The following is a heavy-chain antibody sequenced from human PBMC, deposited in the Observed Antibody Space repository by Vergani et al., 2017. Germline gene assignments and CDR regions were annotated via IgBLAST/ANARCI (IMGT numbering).Heavy chain of an antibody. CDR2: IWYDGSNK. CDR1: GFTFSSYG. D-gene: IGHD2-8*01. Sequence: QVQLVESGGGVVQPGRSLRLSCAASGFTFSSYGMHWVRQAPGKGLEWVAVIWYDGSNKYYADSVKGRFTISRDNSKHTLYLQMNSLRAEDTAVYYCAKGTPPGVYAIGPFDYWGQGTLVTVSS. V-gene: IGHV3-33*06. J-gene: IGHJ4*02. CDR3: AKGTPPGVYAIGPFDY.